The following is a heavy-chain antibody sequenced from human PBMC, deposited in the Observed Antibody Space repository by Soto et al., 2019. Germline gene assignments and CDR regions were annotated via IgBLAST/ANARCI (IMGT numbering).Heavy chain of an antibody. V-gene: IGHV3-66*01. CDR1: GFTVSSKY. D-gene: IGHD6-19*01. Sequence: GSLRLSCAASGFTVSSKYMSWVRQAPGKGLEWVSLIQSGGPTYYADSVKGRFTISRDTSENTVHLQMDSLRAEDTAVYYCASGLITVAGTRNYWGPGTLVTVSS. CDR3: ASGLITVAGTRNY. CDR2: IQSGGPT. J-gene: IGHJ4*02.